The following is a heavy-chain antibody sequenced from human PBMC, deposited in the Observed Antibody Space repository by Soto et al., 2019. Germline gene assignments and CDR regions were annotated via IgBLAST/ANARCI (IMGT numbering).Heavy chain of an antibody. V-gene: IGHV1-18*01. CDR1: CYTFTNYA. D-gene: IGHD1-20*01. Sequence: GPVKVTCKDSCYTFTNYAISLVRQAPGQGLEWMGWISAYNGNTKYAQRLQGRVTLTTDTSASTAYMELRSLTSDDTAMYYCARDTESNRYNDWGQGTLVTVSS. CDR3: ARDTESNRYND. CDR2: ISAYNGNT. J-gene: IGHJ1*01.